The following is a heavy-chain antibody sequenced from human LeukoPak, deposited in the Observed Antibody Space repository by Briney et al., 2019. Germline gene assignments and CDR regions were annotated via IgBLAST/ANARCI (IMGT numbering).Heavy chain of an antibody. D-gene: IGHD2-2*01. CDR1: GFTFSSSW. V-gene: IGHV3-11*01. CDR2: ISSSGSTI. J-gene: IGHJ6*03. CDR3: ARLNPKDIVVVPAANYYYYYYMDV. Sequence: PGGSLRLSCVASGFTFSSSWMSWVRQGPGKGLEWVSYISSSGSTIYYADSVKGRFTISRDNAKNSLYLQMNSLRAEDTAVYYCARLNPKDIVVVPAANYYYYYYMDVWGKGTTVTISS.